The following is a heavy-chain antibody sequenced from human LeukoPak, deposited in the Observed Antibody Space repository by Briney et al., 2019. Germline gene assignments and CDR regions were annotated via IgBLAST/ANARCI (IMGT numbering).Heavy chain of an antibody. CDR2: IYYSGST. CDR1: DGSISTHY. D-gene: IGHD1-14*01. Sequence: SSETLSLTCTVSDGSISTHYWSWIRQPPGKGLEWIGYIYYSGSTNYNPSLKSRVTISVDTSKNQFSLKLSSVTAADTAVYYCARRLAGGAYWYFDLWGRGTLVTVSS. CDR3: ARRLAGGAYWYFDL. V-gene: IGHV4-59*08. J-gene: IGHJ2*01.